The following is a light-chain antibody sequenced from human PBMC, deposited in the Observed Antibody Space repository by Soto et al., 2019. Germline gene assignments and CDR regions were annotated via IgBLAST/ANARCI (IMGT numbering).Light chain of an antibody. Sequence: DIQMTQSPSSLSASVGDRVTITCRASQSITNYLNWYQQKPGKAPKLLIYAASSLQSGVPSRFSGSEAVTDFTLSISSLRPEDFATYYCQQSYSTPWTFGQGNKVELK. J-gene: IGKJ1*01. CDR1: QSITNY. CDR2: AAS. CDR3: QQSYSTPWT. V-gene: IGKV1-39*01.